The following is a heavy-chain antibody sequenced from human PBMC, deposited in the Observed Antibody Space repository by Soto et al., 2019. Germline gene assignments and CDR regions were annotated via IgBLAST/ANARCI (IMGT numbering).Heavy chain of an antibody. CDR3: ARSLSGSYYYSYYYGMDV. CDR2: ISYDGSNK. J-gene: IGHJ6*02. Sequence: PGGSLRLSCAASGFTFSSYAMHWVRQAPGKGLEWVAVISYDGSNKYYADSVKGRFTISRDNSKNTLYLQMNSPRAEDTAVYYCARSLSGSYYYSYYYGMDVWGQGTTVTAP. CDR1: GFTFSSYA. V-gene: IGHV3-30-3*01. D-gene: IGHD1-26*01.